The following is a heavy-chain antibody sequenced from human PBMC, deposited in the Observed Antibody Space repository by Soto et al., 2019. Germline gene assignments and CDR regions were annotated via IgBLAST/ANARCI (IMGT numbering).Heavy chain of an antibody. V-gene: IGHV2-5*02. Sequence: QITLKESGPSLVKPRQTLTLTCTFSGFALSTRGVGVGGIRQPPGKVLEWLALLYWDDDERYSTSLKSRLAMTKDTSKIQVVLTMTNMDPVDTATYYCAKGFFEPYDTSGYAYFDTWGQGTLVTVSS. CDR3: AKGFFEPYDTSGYAYFDT. CDR2: LYWDDDE. D-gene: IGHD3-22*01. CDR1: GFALSTRGVG. J-gene: IGHJ5*02.